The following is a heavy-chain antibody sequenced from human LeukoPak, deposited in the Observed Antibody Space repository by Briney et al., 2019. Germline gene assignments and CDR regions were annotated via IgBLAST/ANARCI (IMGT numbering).Heavy chain of an antibody. D-gene: IGHD1-26*01. CDR2: ISSSGSYI. CDR1: GFTFSSSW. J-gene: IGHJ4*02. V-gene: IGHV3-21*01. Sequence: GGSLRLSCAASGFTFSSSWMNWVRQVPGKGLEWVSSISSSGSYIYYADSMKGRFTISRDNTKNSLYLQVNSLRAEDTAVYYCARMRAVGATKKFDYWGQGTLVTVSS. CDR3: ARMRAVGATKKFDY.